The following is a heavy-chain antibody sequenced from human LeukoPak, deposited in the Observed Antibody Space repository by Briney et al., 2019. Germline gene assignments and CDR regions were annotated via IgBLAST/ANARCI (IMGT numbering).Heavy chain of an antibody. Sequence: GASVKVSCKASGYTFTSYGISWVRQAPGQGLEWMGWISAYNGNTNYAQKLQGRVTMTTDTSTSTAYMELRSLRSDDTAVYYCARDKTELDIVVVQAARHNWFDPWGQGTLVTVSS. D-gene: IGHD2-2*01. CDR1: GYTFTSYG. CDR3: ARDKTELDIVVVQAARHNWFDP. J-gene: IGHJ5*02. CDR2: ISAYNGNT. V-gene: IGHV1-18*01.